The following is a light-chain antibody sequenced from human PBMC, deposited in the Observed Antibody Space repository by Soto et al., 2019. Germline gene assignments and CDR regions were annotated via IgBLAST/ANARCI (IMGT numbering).Light chain of an antibody. V-gene: IGKV3-11*01. CDR1: QGVGRF. CDR2: DAS. Sequence: IVLTQSPATLSLSPGERAALSCRASQGVGRFLAWYQQKPGQAPKLLIYDASNRATGIPARFSGSGSGTDFTLAINNLEPEDFAVYYCQQRGGWPLTFGGGTKVEIK. J-gene: IGKJ4*01. CDR3: QQRGGWPLT.